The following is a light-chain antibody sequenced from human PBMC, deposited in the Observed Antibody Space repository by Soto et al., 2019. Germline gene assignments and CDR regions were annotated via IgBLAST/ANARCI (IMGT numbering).Light chain of an antibody. Sequence: DLQMTQSPSTLSASVGARVTITCRASQSISSWLAWYQQKPGKAPNLLIYKASSLESGVPSRFAGGGSETELTLTISSLLPDYFATYYCQQYNSYWTFGKGTKGDI. J-gene: IGKJ1*01. CDR1: QSISSW. CDR3: QQYNSYWT. CDR2: KAS. V-gene: IGKV1-5*03.